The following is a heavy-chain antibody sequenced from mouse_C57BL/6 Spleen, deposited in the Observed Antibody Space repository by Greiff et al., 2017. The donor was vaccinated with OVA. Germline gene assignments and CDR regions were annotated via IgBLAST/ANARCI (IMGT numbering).Heavy chain of an antibody. CDR3: AKKNPYYGYDGYAMDY. J-gene: IGHJ4*01. Sequence: QVQLKQSGPGLVQPSQSLSITCTVSGFSLTSYGVHWVRQSPGKGLEWLGVIWRGGSTDYNAAFMSRLSITKDNSKSQVFFKMNSLQADDTAIYYCAKKNPYYGYDGYAMDYWGQGTSVTVSS. V-gene: IGHV2-5*01. CDR2: IWRGGST. D-gene: IGHD2-9*01. CDR1: GFSLTSYG.